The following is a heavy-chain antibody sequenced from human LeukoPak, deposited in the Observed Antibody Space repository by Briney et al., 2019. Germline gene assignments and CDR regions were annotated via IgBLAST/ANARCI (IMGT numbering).Heavy chain of an antibody. D-gene: IGHD2-2*01. CDR1: GFTFSSYW. V-gene: IGHV3-23*01. Sequence: GGSLRLSCAASGFTFSSYWMSWVRQAPGKGLEWVSAISGSGGSTYYADSVKGRFTISRDNSKNTLYLQMNSLRAEDTAVYYCAKDPTIVVVPAATGYNYWGQGTLVTVSS. CDR3: AKDPTIVVVPAATGYNY. CDR2: ISGSGGST. J-gene: IGHJ4*02.